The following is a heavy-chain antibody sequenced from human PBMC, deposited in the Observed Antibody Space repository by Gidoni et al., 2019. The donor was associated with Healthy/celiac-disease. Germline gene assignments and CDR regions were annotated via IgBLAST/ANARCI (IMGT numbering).Heavy chain of an antibody. J-gene: IGHJ3*02. Sequence: EVQLVESGGGLIQPGGSLRLSCAASGFTVSSNYMSWVRQAPGKGLEWVSVIYSGGSTYYADSVKGRFTISRDNSKNTLYLQMNSLRAEDTAVYYCARIPYDSSGYSSHDAFDIWAKGQWSPSLQ. CDR2: IYSGGST. CDR1: GFTVSSNY. D-gene: IGHD3-22*01. CDR3: ARIPYDSSGYSSHDAFDI. V-gene: IGHV3-53*01.